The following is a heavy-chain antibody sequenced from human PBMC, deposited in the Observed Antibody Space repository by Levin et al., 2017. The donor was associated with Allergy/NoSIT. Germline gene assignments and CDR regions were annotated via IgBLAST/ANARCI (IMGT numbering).Heavy chain of an antibody. CDR3: TSGDYGNYDYYYYMDV. J-gene: IGHJ6*03. Sequence: GGSLRLSCAASGFTFSGPAMHWVRQASGKGLEWVGRIRSKANSYATAYAASVKGRFTISRDDSKNTAYLQMNSLKTEDTAVYYCTSGDYGNYDYYYYMDVWGKGTTVTVSS. CDR2: IRSKANSYAT. V-gene: IGHV3-73*01. D-gene: IGHD4-11*01. CDR1: GFTFSGPA.